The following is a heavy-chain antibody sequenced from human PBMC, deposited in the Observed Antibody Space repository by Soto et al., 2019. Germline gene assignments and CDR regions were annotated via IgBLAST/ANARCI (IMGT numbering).Heavy chain of an antibody. CDR1: EFTFANAW. V-gene: IGHV3-15*01. CDR3: TSLYYGH. J-gene: IGHJ4*02. CDR2: IKSKADGGTT. D-gene: IGHD4-17*01. Sequence: VGSLRLSCAASEFTFANAWISWVRQAPGKGLEWVGRIKSKADGGTTGYAAPVKGRFTISRDESQNTLYLQMNSLKTEDTAVYYCTSLYYGHWGQGTLVTVSS.